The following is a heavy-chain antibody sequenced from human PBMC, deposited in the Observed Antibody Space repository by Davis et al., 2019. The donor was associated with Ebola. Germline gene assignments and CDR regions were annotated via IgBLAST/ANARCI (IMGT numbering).Heavy chain of an antibody. CDR3: ASGGYVSPFDY. D-gene: IGHD5-12*01. Sequence: MPSETLSLTCAVYGGSFSGYYWSWIRQPPGKGLEWIGEINHSGSTNYNPSLKSRVTISVDTSKNQFSLKLSSVTAADTAVYYCASGGYVSPFDYWGQGTLVTVSS. CDR1: GGSFSGYY. CDR2: INHSGST. J-gene: IGHJ4*02. V-gene: IGHV4-34*01.